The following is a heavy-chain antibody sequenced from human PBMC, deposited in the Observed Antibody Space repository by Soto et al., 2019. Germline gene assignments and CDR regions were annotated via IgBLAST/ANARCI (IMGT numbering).Heavy chain of an antibody. D-gene: IGHD2-15*01. CDR2: ISYDGSNK. CDR1: GFTFSSYA. V-gene: IGHV3-30-3*01. Sequence: QVQLVESGGGVVQPGRSLRLSCAASGFTFSSYAMHWVRQAPGKGLEWVAVISYDGSNKYYADSVKGRFTISRDNSKNTLYLQVNSLRAEDTAVYYCAGPVVVVAATGSSPWGQGTLVTVSS. CDR3: AGPVVVVAATGSSP. J-gene: IGHJ5*02.